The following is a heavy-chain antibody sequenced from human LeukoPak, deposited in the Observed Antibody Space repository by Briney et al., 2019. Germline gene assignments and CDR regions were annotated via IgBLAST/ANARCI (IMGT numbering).Heavy chain of an antibody. V-gene: IGHV4-39*07. Sequence: PSETLSLTCTVSGGSISSSSYYWGWIRQPPGKGLEWIGSIYYSGSTYYNPSLKSRVTISVDTSKNQFSLKLSSVTAADTAVYYCARGIAVAGTEDWGQGTLVTVSS. D-gene: IGHD6-19*01. CDR1: GGSISSSSYY. CDR2: IYYSGST. CDR3: ARGIAVAGTED. J-gene: IGHJ4*02.